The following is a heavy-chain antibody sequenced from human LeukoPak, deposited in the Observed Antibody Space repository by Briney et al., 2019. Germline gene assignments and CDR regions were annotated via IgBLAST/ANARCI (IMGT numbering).Heavy chain of an antibody. CDR2: INGSGRRT. Sequence: GGSLRLSCAASGFMFSSYAMSWVRQAPGRGLEWVSSINGSGRRTYYADSVKGRFTISRDNSKNSLYLQMNSLRAEDTAVYYCARGTGLRFLEWLSYFDYWGQGTLVTVSS. J-gene: IGHJ4*02. V-gene: IGHV3-23*01. D-gene: IGHD3-3*01. CDR3: ARGTGLRFLEWLSYFDY. CDR1: GFMFSSYA.